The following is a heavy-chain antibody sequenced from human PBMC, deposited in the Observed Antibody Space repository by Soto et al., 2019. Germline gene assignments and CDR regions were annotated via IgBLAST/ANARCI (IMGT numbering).Heavy chain of an antibody. Sequence: QLQLQESGPGLVKPSETLSLTCTVSGVSISSSSYYWGWFRQPPGKGLEWIGTIYYGGSSYSNPSLKSRVTMSLDTSKNQFSLTLTSVTAADTAVYYCARHGPYWGQGTLVTVSS. CDR2: IYYGGSS. CDR3: ARHGPY. CDR1: GVSISSSSYY. J-gene: IGHJ4*02. V-gene: IGHV4-39*01.